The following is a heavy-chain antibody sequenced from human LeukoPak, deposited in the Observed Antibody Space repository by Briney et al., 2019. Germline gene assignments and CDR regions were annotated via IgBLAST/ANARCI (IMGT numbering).Heavy chain of an antibody. D-gene: IGHD3-22*01. CDR3: AKDPAYYYDNSGPEGTGY. V-gene: IGHV3-33*06. CDR1: GFTFSSYG. J-gene: IGHJ4*02. Sequence: GGSLRLSCAASGFTFSSYGMHWVRQAPGKGLEWVAVIWYDGSNKYYADSVKGRFTISRDNSKNTLYLQMNSLRAEDTAVYYCAKDPAYYYDNSGPEGTGYWGQGTLVTVSS. CDR2: IWYDGSNK.